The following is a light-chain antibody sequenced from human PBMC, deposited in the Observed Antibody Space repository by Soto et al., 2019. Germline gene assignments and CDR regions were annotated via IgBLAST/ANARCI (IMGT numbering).Light chain of an antibody. CDR3: QLKYT. CDR1: QDISNY. CDR2: DAS. V-gene: IGKV1-33*01. Sequence: DLQMTQSPSSLSASVGDSFTITCQASQDISNYLNWYQQKPGKAPKLLIYDASNLETGVPSRFSGSGVGTDFTFTITSLQPEDIATYYCQLKYTFGQRRRLEIK. J-gene: IGKJ5*01.